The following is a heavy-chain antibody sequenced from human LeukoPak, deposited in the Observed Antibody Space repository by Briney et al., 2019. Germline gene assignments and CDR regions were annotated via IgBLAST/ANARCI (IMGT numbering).Heavy chain of an antibody. D-gene: IGHD3-10*01. CDR3: ARAELLWFGEPPRPPDY. J-gene: IGHJ4*02. V-gene: IGHV4-4*07. CDR1: GGSISSNY. Sequence: SETLSLTCTVSGGSISSNYWSWIRQPAGKGLEWIGRIYTSGSTNYNPSLKSRVTMSVDTSKNQFSLKLSSVTAADTAVYYCARAELLWFGEPPRPPDYWGQGTLVTVSS. CDR2: IYTSGST.